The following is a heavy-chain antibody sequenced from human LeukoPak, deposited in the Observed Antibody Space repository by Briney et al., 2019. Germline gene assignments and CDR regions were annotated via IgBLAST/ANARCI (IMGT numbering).Heavy chain of an antibody. CDR3: AREENSYALQDPYYYYGMDV. V-gene: IGHV1-18*01. J-gene: IGHJ6*02. CDR2: ISAYNGNT. D-gene: IGHD5-18*01. Sequence: GASVKVSCKASGYTFTSYGISWVRQAPGQGLEWMVWISAYNGNTNYAQKLQGRVTMTTDTSTSTAYMELRSLRSDDTAVYYCAREENSYALQDPYYYYGMDVWGQGTTVTVSS. CDR1: GYTFTSYG.